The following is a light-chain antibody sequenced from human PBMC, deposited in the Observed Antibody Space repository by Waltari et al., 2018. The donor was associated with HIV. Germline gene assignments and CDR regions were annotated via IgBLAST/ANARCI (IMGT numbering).Light chain of an antibody. J-gene: IGLJ1*01. Sequence: QSVLTPPTSASGIPGQTVTISCSGSSSNLGRHYVSSYQQLSATAPKLLIYRNNQRPSGVPDRFSGSKSGTSASLAISGRRSEDEADYYCATWNDSLSGYVFGTGTKVTV. CDR2: RNN. CDR1: SSNLGRHY. CDR3: ATWNDSLSGYV. V-gene: IGLV1-47*01.